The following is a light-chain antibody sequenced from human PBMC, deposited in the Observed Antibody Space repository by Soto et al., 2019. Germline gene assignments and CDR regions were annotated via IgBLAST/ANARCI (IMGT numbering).Light chain of an antibody. Sequence: DIQMTQSPSTLSASVGDRVTITCRASQSIRRWLAWYQQKPGKAPKLLIFDASTLESGVPSRFSGRGSETEFTLTISSLQPDDFATYYCQQYNDYSWTFGQGTKVDIK. CDR3: QQYNDYSWT. J-gene: IGKJ1*01. CDR2: DAS. V-gene: IGKV1-5*01. CDR1: QSIRRW.